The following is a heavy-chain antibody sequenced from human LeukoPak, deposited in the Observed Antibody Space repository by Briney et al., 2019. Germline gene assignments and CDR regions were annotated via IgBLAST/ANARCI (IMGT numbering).Heavy chain of an antibody. CDR3: ARATVAVPDY. J-gene: IGHJ4*02. V-gene: IGHV4-39*01. D-gene: IGHD6-19*01. CDR2: IYYSGNT. CDR1: GDSISSSSYY. Sequence: SETLSPTCTVPGDSISSSSYYWGWIRQPPGKGLQWIGSIYYSGNTYYNPSLKSRVTISLDTSKNQFSLKLSSVTAADTAVYYCARATVAVPDYWGQGTLVTVSS.